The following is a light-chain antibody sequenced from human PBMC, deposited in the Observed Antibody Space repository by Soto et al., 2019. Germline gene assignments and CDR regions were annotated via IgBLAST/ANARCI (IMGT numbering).Light chain of an antibody. CDR3: LQDHNYPHT. J-gene: IGKJ1*01. V-gene: IGKV1-6*01. Sequence: AIQMTQSPSSLSASVGDRVTITCRASQGIGNDLGWYQQRTGKAPKVLIYAVSTLQYGVPPRFSGSVSGIEFTLTIASLQPEDSATYYCLQDHNYPHTFGQGTRVAI. CDR2: AVS. CDR1: QGIGND.